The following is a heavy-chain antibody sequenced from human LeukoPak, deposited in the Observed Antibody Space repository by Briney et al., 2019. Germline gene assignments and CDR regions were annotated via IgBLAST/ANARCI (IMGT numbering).Heavy chain of an antibody. CDR1: GITLSNYG. J-gene: IGHJ4*02. CDR2: IGASGGGT. D-gene: IGHD3-22*01. Sequence: TGGSLRLSCAVSGITLSNYGMSWVRQAPGKGLGWVAGIGASGGGTNYADSVKGRFTISRDNPKHTLYLQMNSLRAEDTAVYFCAKRGVVIRVILVGFHKEAYYFDSWGQGALVTVSS. CDR3: AKRGVVIRVILVGFHKEAYYFDS. V-gene: IGHV3-23*01.